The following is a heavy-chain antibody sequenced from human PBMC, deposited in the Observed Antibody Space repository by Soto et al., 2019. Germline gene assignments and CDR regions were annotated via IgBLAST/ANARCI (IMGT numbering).Heavy chain of an antibody. CDR3: AGTGHSSSWYGTVVDV. Sequence: ETMSLNCTVSGAYISCSSYYWGCIRQPPGKGLEWIGSIYYSGSTYYNPSLKSRVTISVDTSKNQFSLKLSSVTAADTAVYYCAGTGHSSSWYGTVVDVWGQGTT. V-gene: IGHV4-39*01. D-gene: IGHD6-13*01. CDR2: IYYSGST. J-gene: IGHJ6*02. CDR1: GAYISCSSYY.